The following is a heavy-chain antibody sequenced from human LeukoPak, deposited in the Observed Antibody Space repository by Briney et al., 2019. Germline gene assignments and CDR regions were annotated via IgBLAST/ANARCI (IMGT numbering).Heavy chain of an antibody. CDR1: GVTLSNYG. CDR2: ISGSGGRP. D-gene: IGHD3-22*01. Sequence: GGSLRLSCAVSGVTLSNYGMAGVRQAPGKGLEWVAAISGSGGRPNYADSVKGRFTISRDNAKNTLYLQMNSLRAEDTAVYFCAKRGVVIRVILVGFHKEAYYFDSWGQGALVSVSS. V-gene: IGHV3-23*01. CDR3: AKRGVVIRVILVGFHKEAYYFDS. J-gene: IGHJ4*02.